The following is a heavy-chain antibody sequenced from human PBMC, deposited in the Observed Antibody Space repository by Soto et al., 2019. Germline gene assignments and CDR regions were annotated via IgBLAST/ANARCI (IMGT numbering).Heavy chain of an antibody. J-gene: IGHJ4*02. CDR2: TSSTTNYI. CDR1: GFTFSRYS. V-gene: IGHV3-21*01. Sequence: GGSLRLSCAASGFTFSRYSMNWVRQAPGKGLEWDSSTSSTTNYIYYADPMKGRFTVSRDNAKNSVYLDMNSLSAEDTAVYYCARESEDLTSNFDYWGQGTLVTVSS. CDR3: ARESEDLTSNFDY.